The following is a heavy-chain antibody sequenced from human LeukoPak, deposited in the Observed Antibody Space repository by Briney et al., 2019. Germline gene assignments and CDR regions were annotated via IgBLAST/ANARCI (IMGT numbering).Heavy chain of an antibody. CDR2: IYYSGTT. CDR3: AIWEYSYGNFDS. CDR1: GGSISSTSYY. J-gene: IGHJ4*02. D-gene: IGHD5-18*01. V-gene: IGHV4-39*07. Sequence: SETLSLTCTVSGGSISSTSYYWVWIRQPPGKGLEWIGSIYYSGTTYYNPSLKSRVTISVDTSKNQFSLKLSSVTAADTAVYYCAIWEYSYGNFDSWGQGSLVTVSS.